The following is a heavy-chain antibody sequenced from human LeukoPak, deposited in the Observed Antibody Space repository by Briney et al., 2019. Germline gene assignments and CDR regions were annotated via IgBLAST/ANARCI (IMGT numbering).Heavy chain of an antibody. CDR3: VRLLRGLCWNDDYFDY. CDR2: IYTSGST. D-gene: IGHD1-1*01. V-gene: IGHV4-4*07. Sequence: SETLSLTCTVSGGSISSYYWSWIRQPAGKGLEWIGRIYTSGSTNYNPSLKSRVTMSVDTSKNQFSLKLSSVTAADTAVYYCVRLLRGLCWNDDYFDYWGQGTLVTVSS. J-gene: IGHJ4*02. CDR1: GGSISSYY.